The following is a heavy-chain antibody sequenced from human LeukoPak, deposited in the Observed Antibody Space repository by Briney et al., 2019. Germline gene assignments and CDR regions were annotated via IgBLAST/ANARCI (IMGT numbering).Heavy chain of an antibody. Sequence: GASVKVSCTASGYTFTRYDINWVRQATGQGLEWMGWINLNSGYTGYAQKFQGRVTITRDTSIRTAYLEVNSLRSEDTAVYYCARVSGEWGQGTLVTVSS. CDR1: GYTFTRYD. CDR3: ARVSGE. V-gene: IGHV1-8*03. J-gene: IGHJ4*02. CDR2: INLNSGYT.